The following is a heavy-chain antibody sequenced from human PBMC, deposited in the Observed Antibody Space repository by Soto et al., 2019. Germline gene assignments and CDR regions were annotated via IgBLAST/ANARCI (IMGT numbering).Heavy chain of an antibody. CDR2: ISAYNGNT. CDR1: GYTFTSYG. D-gene: IGHD2-8*01. CDR3: ARRQGYCTNGVCYPYGMDV. J-gene: IGHJ6*02. Sequence: QVQLVQSGAEVKKPGASVKVSCKASGYTFTSYGISWVRQAPGQGLEWMGWISAYNGNTNYAQKLQGRVTMTTDTSPSTAYMELRSLRSDDTAVYYCARRQGYCTNGVCYPYGMDVWGQGTTVTVSS. V-gene: IGHV1-18*01.